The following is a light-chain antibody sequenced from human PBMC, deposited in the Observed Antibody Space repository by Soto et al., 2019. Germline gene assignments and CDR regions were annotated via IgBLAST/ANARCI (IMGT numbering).Light chain of an antibody. V-gene: IGKV3D-20*01. CDR2: DAS. CDR1: ESVYSSY. Sequence: EIVLTQSPATLSLSPGEGATLSCGASESVYSSYVAWYQQKPALAPRLLIYDASNRATGIPDRFSGSGSGTDYILTTNRLEPEDFAVYYCQQYANAPITFGQGTRLEIK. CDR3: QQYANAPIT. J-gene: IGKJ5*01.